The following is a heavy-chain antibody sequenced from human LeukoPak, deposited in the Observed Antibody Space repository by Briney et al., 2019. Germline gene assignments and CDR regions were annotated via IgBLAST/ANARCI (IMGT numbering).Heavy chain of an antibody. CDR1: GFTFSSYA. CDR3: AKDGAVDTAMVTPYYFDY. D-gene: IGHD5-18*01. V-gene: IGHV3-23*01. J-gene: IGHJ4*02. CDR2: ISGSGGST. Sequence: AGGSLRLSCAASGFTFSSYAMSWVRQAPGKGLERVSAISGSGGSTYYADSVKGRFTISRDNSKNTLYLQMNSLRAEDTAVYYSAKDGAVDTAMVTPYYFDYWGQGTLVTVSS.